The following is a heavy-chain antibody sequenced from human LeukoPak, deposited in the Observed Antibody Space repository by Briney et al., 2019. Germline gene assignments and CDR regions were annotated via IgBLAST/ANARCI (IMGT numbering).Heavy chain of an antibody. V-gene: IGHV1-2*02. CDR2: INPNSGGT. CDR3: AREPAAAGTFFPRDPNYYYYMDV. J-gene: IGHJ6*03. D-gene: IGHD6-13*01. CDR1: GYTFTGYY. Sequence: GASVKVSCKASGYTFTGYYMHWVRQAPGQGLEWMGWINPNSGGTNYAQKFQGRDTMTRDTSISTAYMELSRLRSDDTAVYYCAREPAAAGTFFPRDPNYYYYMDVWGKGTTVTISS.